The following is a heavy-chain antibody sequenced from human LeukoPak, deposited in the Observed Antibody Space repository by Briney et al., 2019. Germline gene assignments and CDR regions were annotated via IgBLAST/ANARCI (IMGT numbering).Heavy chain of an antibody. Sequence: PGGSLRLSCVASGFTFRSAWMNWVRQAPGGGLEWVGRIKSKTDGGTTDYAAPVKGRFTISRDDSKTTLYLQMNSLQTEDTAVYYCTTDQVVRGVTNDYWGQGTLVTVSS. J-gene: IGHJ4*02. CDR1: GFTFRSAW. D-gene: IGHD3-10*01. CDR3: TTDQVVRGVTNDY. V-gene: IGHV3-15*01. CDR2: IKSKTDGGTT.